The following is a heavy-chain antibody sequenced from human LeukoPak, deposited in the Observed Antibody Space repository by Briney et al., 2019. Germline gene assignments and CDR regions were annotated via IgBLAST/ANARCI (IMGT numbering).Heavy chain of an antibody. V-gene: IGHV4-34*01. D-gene: IGHD3-22*01. Sequence: SKTLSLTCAVYGGSFSGYYWSWIRQPPGKGLEWIGEINHSGSTNYNPSLKSRVTISVDTSKNQFSLKLSSVTAADTAVYYCARAWYYYDSSGYYPFDYWGQGTLVTVSS. J-gene: IGHJ4*02. CDR1: GGSFSGYY. CDR3: ARAWYYYDSSGYYPFDY. CDR2: INHSGST.